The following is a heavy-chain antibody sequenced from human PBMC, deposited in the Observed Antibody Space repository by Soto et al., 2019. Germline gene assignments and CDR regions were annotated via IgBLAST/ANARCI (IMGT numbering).Heavy chain of an antibody. CDR3: ARNLNYDHYYYAMDI. CDR2: IDPGDSYT. Sequence: EVQLVQSGAEVKKPGESLRISCKGSESTFSTYGISWLRQLPGKGLEWTGRIDPGDSYTHYRLSFQGHATISADKSISTAYLQGSSLRASDNAIYYCARNLNYDHYYYAMDIWGQGTTVTVSS. D-gene: IGHD3-3*01. J-gene: IGHJ6*02. CDR1: ESTFSTYG. V-gene: IGHV5-10-1*01.